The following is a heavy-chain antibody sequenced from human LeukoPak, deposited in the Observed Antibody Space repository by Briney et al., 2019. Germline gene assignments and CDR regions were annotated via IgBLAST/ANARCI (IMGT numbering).Heavy chain of an antibody. CDR2: IYSGGST. D-gene: IGHD6-6*01. CDR3: AKAVGSSSSMALDN. CDR1: GFTVSSNY. J-gene: IGHJ4*02. Sequence: GGSLRLSCAASGFTVSSNYMSWVRQAPGKGLEWVSVIYSGGSTYYADSVKGRFTISRDNSKNTLYLQMDSLRAEDTAVYYCAKAVGSSSSMALDNWGQGTLVTVSS. V-gene: IGHV3-53*01.